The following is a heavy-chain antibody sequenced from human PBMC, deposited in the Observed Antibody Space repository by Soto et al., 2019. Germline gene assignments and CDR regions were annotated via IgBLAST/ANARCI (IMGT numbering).Heavy chain of an antibody. CDR3: AKGSGGYRPYYFDF. D-gene: IGHD3-22*01. CDR1: GFTFSDYA. Sequence: GGSLRLSCAASGFTFSDYAMSWVRQPPRKGLDWISAIGGGGITTYYADSVKGRFTISRDNSKNILYLKMNSLTVDDTAVFYCAKGSGGYRPYYFDFWGQGTPVTVSS. CDR2: IGGGGITT. V-gene: IGHV3-23*01. J-gene: IGHJ4*02.